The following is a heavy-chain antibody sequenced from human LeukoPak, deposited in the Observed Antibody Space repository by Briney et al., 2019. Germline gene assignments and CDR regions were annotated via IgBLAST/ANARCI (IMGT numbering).Heavy chain of an antibody. J-gene: IGHJ3*02. CDR3: ARDIYGSGSAI. Sequence: GGSLRLSCAASGXSFSSYWVHWVRQAPGKGLVWVSRINSDGSRTSYADSVKGRFTISRDNAKNTLYLQMNSLRAEDTAVYYCARDIYGSGSAIWGQGTMVTVSS. V-gene: IGHV3-74*01. CDR1: GXSFSSYW. D-gene: IGHD3-10*01. CDR2: INSDGSRT.